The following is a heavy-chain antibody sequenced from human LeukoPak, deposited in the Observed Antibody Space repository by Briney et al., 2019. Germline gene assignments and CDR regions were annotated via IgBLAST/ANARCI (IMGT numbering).Heavy chain of an antibody. CDR1: GVSISSDY. Sequence: SETLSLTCTVSGVSISSDYWSWIWLPPGKGLEWIGYIYYSGSSNYNPSLKSRATMSVGTSKNQFSLKLTSVTAADTAVYYCARRLRQNLFDPWGQGTLVTVSS. CDR2: IYYSGSS. CDR3: ARRLRQNLFDP. J-gene: IGHJ5*02. V-gene: IGHV4-59*08. D-gene: IGHD4-17*01.